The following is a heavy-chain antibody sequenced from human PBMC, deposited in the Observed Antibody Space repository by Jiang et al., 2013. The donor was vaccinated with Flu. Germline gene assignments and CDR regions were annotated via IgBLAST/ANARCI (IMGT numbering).Heavy chain of an antibody. CDR2: IHHSGNT. V-gene: IGHV4-31*03. J-gene: IGHJ4*02. CDR3: ARRANCRSGSCFYFDS. D-gene: IGHD2-15*01. CDR1: GDSISSGGYY. Sequence: GSGLVKPSQTLSLTCTVSGDSISSGGYYWSWIRQHPETGLEWIGYIHHSGNTFHNPSLKSRAIISVDTSENQFSLKLSSVTAADTAVYYCARRANCRSGSCFYFDSWGQGTLVTVS.